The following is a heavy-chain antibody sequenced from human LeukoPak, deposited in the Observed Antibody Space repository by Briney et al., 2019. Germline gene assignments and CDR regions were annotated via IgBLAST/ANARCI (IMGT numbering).Heavy chain of an antibody. CDR1: GFTFSSHG. Sequence: PGGSLRLSCAASGFTFSSHGMHWVRQAPGKGLEWVAVIWYDGSNKYYADSVKGRFTISRDNSQNTLYLQVNSLRAEDTAAYYCAKGNGGYYYYLDVWGKGTTVTVSS. CDR3: AKGNGGYYYYLDV. V-gene: IGHV3-33*06. CDR2: IWYDGSNK. J-gene: IGHJ6*03. D-gene: IGHD1-1*01.